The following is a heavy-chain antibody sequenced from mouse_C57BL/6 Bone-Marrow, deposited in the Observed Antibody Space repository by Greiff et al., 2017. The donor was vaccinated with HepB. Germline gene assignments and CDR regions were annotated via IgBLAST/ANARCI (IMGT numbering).Heavy chain of an antibody. CDR3: ARGGYGSSYPYAMDY. V-gene: IGHV3-6*01. D-gene: IGHD1-1*01. J-gene: IGHJ4*01. Sequence: VQLQQSGPGLVKPSQSLSLTCSVTGYSITSGYYWNWIRQFPGNKLEWMGYISYDGSNNYNPSLKNRISITRDTSKNQFFLKLNSVTTEDTATYYCARGGYGSSYPYAMDYWGQGTSVTVSS. CDR2: ISYDGSN. CDR1: GYSITSGYY.